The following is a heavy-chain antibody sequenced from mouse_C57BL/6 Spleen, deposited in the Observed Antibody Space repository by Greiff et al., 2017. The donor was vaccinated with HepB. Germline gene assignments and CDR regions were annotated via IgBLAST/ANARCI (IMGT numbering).Heavy chain of an antibody. Sequence: VQLKESGPELVKPGASVKISCKASGYSFTDYNMNWVKQSNGKSLEWIGVINPNYGTTSYNQKFKGKATLTVDQSSSTAYMQLNSLTSEDSAVYYCARRDHYGSSHWYFDVWGTGTTVTVSS. V-gene: IGHV1-39*01. CDR2: INPNYGTT. CDR3: ARRDHYGSSHWYFDV. CDR1: GYSFTDYN. D-gene: IGHD1-1*01. J-gene: IGHJ1*03.